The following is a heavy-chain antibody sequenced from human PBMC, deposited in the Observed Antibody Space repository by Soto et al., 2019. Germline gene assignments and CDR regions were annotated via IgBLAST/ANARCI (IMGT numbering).Heavy chain of an antibody. Sequence: EVPLVESGGALVKPGESLTLSCAASGFTFNSAWMTWVRQAPGKGLEWVGRIKSCTDGGRVDTAARVKGRLPISSDDSKITFYLQMNSLKSEETAVYYCTTCRREKSFTSVSCYGEGAYWGQGTLVTVSS. J-gene: IGHJ4*02. D-gene: IGHD3-22*01. CDR1: GFTFNSAW. CDR2: IKSCTDGGRV. V-gene: IGHV3-15*02. CDR3: TTCRREKSFTSVSCYGEGAY.